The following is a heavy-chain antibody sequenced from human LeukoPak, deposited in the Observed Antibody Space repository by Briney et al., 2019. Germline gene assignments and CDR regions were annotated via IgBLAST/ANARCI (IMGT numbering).Heavy chain of an antibody. V-gene: IGHV3-33*01. CDR1: GFTFRSYG. CDR3: ATGNEYYFDH. Sequence: PGGSLRLSCAASGFTFRSYGMHWVRQAPGKGLEWVSIIWYDGSNKYYADSVRGRSTISRDNSKNTPYLQMNSLRVEDTAVYYCATGNEYYFDHWGQGTLVTVSS. J-gene: IGHJ4*02. CDR2: IWYDGSNK. D-gene: IGHD1-14*01.